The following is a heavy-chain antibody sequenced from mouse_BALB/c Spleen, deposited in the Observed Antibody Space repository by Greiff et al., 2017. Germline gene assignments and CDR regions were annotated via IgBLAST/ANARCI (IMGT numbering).Heavy chain of an antibody. CDR1: GFTFSDYY. D-gene: IGHD2-1*01. CDR2: ISDGGSYT. CDR3: ARADYGNYYAMDY. J-gene: IGHJ4*01. Sequence: EVQRVESGGGLVKPGGSLKLSCAASGFTFSDYYMYWVRQTPEKRLEWVATISDGGSYTYYPDSVKGRFTISRDNAKNNLYLQMSSLKSEDTAMYYCARADYGNYYAMDYWGQGTSVTVSS. V-gene: IGHV5-4*02.